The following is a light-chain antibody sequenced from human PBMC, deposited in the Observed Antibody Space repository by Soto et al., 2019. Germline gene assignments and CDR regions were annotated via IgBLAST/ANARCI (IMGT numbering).Light chain of an antibody. CDR2: GTS. J-gene: IGKJ1*01. CDR3: QQYGTSPWT. Sequence: EIVLTQSPGTLSLSPGERVTLSCRASQSVSSSFVAWFQQKPGQAPRLLIYGTSSRATGIPDRFSGSGSGTDFTLAINGLEPEDFAMYFCQQYGTSPWTFGQGTKVEIK. CDR1: QSVSSSF. V-gene: IGKV3-20*01.